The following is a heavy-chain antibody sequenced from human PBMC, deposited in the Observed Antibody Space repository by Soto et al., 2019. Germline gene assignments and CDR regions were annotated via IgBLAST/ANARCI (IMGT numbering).Heavy chain of an antibody. CDR1: GGTFSSYA. Sequence: SVKVSCKASGGTFSSYAISWVRQAPGQGLEWMGGIIPIFGTANYAQKFQGRVTITADESTSTAYMELSSLRSEDTAVYYCARTRVGATTTGWFDPWGQGTLVTVSS. V-gene: IGHV1-69*13. J-gene: IGHJ5*02. CDR2: IIPIFGTA. D-gene: IGHD1-26*01. CDR3: ARTRVGATTTGWFDP.